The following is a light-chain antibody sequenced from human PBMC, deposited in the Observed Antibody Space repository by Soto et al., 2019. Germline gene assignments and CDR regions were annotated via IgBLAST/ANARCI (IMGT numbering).Light chain of an antibody. J-gene: IGLJ3*02. CDR2: DVT. V-gene: IGLV2-14*03. Sequence: QSALTQPASVSGSPGQSITISCTGTTSDIGAYNYVSWYQQHPGKAPQLMIYDVTDRPSGVSNRFSGSKSGNTASLTISGLQAEDEADYYCSSYISSSTLVFGGGTKVTV. CDR3: SSYISSSTLV. CDR1: TSDIGAYNY.